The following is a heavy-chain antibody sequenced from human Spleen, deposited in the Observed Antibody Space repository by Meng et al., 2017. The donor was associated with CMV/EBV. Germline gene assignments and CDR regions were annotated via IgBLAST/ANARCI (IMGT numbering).Heavy chain of an antibody. Sequence: GESLKISCAASGFTFSGYPMHWVRQAPGKGLEWVAIISHDGSKKYYADSVTGRCTISRDNSKNTLFLQMNSLRAEDTAVYYCAKDLDSSSWYGDAFDIWGQGAMVTVSS. CDR2: ISHDGSKK. CDR3: AKDLDSSSWYGDAFDI. CDR1: GFTFSGYP. J-gene: IGHJ3*02. V-gene: IGHV3-30-3*01. D-gene: IGHD6-13*01.